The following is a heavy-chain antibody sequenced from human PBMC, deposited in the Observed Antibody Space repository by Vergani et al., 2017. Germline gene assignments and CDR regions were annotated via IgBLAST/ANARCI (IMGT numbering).Heavy chain of an antibody. CDR2: INHSGST. CDR1: GGSFSGYY. CDR3: SRGVLRYLEWLGYYYYYMDV. V-gene: IGHV4-34*01. Sequence: QVQLQQWGAGLLKPSETLSLTCAVYGGSFSGYYWSWIRQPPGKGLEWIGEINHSGSTNYNQSLKSRVTISVDTSKNQFSLELSSVTAADTAVYYCSRGVLRYLEWLGYYYYYMDVWGKVTTVTVSS. J-gene: IGHJ6*03. D-gene: IGHD3-3*01.